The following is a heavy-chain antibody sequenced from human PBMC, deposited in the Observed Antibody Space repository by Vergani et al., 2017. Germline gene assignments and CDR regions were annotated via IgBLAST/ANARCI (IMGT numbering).Heavy chain of an antibody. CDR1: GGSISSGGYY. CDR3: ARGRVTIFGVVISRNDAFDI. Sequence: QVQLQESGPGLVKPSQTLSLTCTVSGGSISSGGYYWSWIRQHPGKGLEWIGYIDYSGSTYYNPSLKSRVTISVDTSKNQVSLKLSSVTAADTAVYYCARGRVTIFGVVISRNDAFDIWGQGTMVTVSS. J-gene: IGHJ3*02. CDR2: IDYSGST. V-gene: IGHV4-31*03. D-gene: IGHD3-3*01.